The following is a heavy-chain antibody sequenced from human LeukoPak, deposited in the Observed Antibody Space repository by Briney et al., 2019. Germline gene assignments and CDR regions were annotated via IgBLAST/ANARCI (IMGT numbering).Heavy chain of an antibody. D-gene: IGHD6-13*01. J-gene: IGHJ4*02. CDR2: ISGSGGST. CDR3: AKDVAYSRGYYFDY. CDR1: GFTFSSYA. Sequence: GRSLRLSCAASGFTFSSYAMSWVRQAPGKGLEWVSAISGSGGSTYYADSVKGRFTISRDNSKNTLYLQMNSLRAEDTAVYYCAKDVAYSRGYYFDYWGQGTLVTVSS. V-gene: IGHV3-23*01.